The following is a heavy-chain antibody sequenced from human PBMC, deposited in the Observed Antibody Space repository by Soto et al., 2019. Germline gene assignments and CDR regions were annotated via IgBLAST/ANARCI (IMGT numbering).Heavy chain of an antibody. Sequence: SETLSLTCAVYGGSFSGYYWSWIRQPPGRGLEWIGEINHSGSTNYNPSLKSRVTISVDTSKNQFSLKLSSVTAADTAVYYCARVFRGWLQSGYFDYWGQGTLVTVSS. CDR1: GGSFSGYY. D-gene: IGHD3-10*01. V-gene: IGHV4-34*01. CDR2: INHSGST. CDR3: ARVFRGWLQSGYFDY. J-gene: IGHJ4*02.